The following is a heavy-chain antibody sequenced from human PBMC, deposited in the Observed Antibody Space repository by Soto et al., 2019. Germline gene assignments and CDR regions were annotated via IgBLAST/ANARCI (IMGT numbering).Heavy chain of an antibody. CDR2: INPSGGST. CDR1: GYTFTSYY. Sequence: XSVKVSFKASGYTFTSYYMHLLRQSPGQGLEWMGIINPSGGSTSYAQKFQGRVTMTRDTSTSTVYMELSSLRSEDTAVYYCARDPSYSTRAFDIWGQGTMVTVSS. CDR3: ARDPSYSTRAFDI. J-gene: IGHJ3*02. D-gene: IGHD6-13*01. V-gene: IGHV1-46*03.